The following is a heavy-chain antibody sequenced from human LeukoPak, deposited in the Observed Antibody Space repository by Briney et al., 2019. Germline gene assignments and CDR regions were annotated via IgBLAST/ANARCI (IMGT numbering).Heavy chain of an antibody. V-gene: IGHV4-30-2*01. CDR2: IYHSGST. D-gene: IGHD2-2*01. J-gene: IGHJ3*02. CDR3: ARGYCSSTSCHDAFDI. CDR1: GGSISSGGYS. Sequence: SQTLSLTCAVSGGSISSGGYSWSWIRQPPGKGLEWIGYIYHSGSTYYNPSLKSRVTISVDRSKIQFSLKLSSVTAADAAVYYCARGYCSSTSCHDAFDIWRQGTMVTVSS.